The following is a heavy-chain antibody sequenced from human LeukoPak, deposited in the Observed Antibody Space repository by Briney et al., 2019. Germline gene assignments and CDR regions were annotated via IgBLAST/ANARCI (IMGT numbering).Heavy chain of an antibody. J-gene: IGHJ6*03. CDR1: GFTFSDHF. CDR3: ARARGIYYFYYMDV. V-gene: IGHV3-72*01. D-gene: IGHD1-14*01. CDR2: TRNNANSYTT. Sequence: PGGSLRLSCVASGFTFSDHFMDLGRQAPGEGLEGVGRTRNNANSYTTDYAASVKGRFTISREDSKNSLYLQMNSLKTADTAVYYCARARGIYYFYYMDVWGKGTTVTVSS.